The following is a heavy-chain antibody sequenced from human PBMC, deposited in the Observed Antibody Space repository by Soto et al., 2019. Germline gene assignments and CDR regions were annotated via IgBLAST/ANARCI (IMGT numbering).Heavy chain of an antibody. Sequence: EVHLLESGGGLVQPGGSLRLSCAASGLTFRNYAMGWVRQAPGKGLEWVSAITATGDRAQYIDSVRGRFTISRDNSQNTLYMQINSLRAEDTAVYYCAKDLRGPEAGTWYFDLWGRGSLVTVSS. V-gene: IGHV3-23*01. D-gene: IGHD6-13*01. CDR2: ITATGDRA. J-gene: IGHJ2*01. CDR3: AKDLRGPEAGTWYFDL. CDR1: GLTFRNYA.